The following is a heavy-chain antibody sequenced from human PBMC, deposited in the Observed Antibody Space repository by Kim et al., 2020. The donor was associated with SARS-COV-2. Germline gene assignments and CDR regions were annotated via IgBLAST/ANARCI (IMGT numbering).Heavy chain of an antibody. CDR1: GGSISSYY. CDR3: ARVESGWYHY. CDR2: IETSGSI. D-gene: IGHD6-19*01. J-gene: IGHJ4*02. Sequence: SETLSLTCTVSGGSISSYYWSWIRQPAGKGLEWIGRIETSGSINYNPSLKSRVTMSADTTRNQFSLKLSSVTAADTAVYYCARVESGWYHYWGQGTLVTVSS. V-gene: IGHV4-4*07.